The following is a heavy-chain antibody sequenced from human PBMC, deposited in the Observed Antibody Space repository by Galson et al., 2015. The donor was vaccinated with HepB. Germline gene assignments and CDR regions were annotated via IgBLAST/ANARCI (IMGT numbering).Heavy chain of an antibody. CDR1: DGSISSYY. V-gene: IGHV4-59*01. J-gene: IGHJ4*02. CDR2: IYYSGST. CDR3: ARGSITIFGVVIRRGGYFDY. Sequence: SETLSLTCTVSDGSISSYYWSWIRQPPGKGLEWIGYIYYSGSTNYNPSLKSRVTISVDTSKNQFSLKLSSVTAADTAVYYCARGSITIFGVVIRRGGYFDYWGQGTLVTVSS. D-gene: IGHD3-3*01.